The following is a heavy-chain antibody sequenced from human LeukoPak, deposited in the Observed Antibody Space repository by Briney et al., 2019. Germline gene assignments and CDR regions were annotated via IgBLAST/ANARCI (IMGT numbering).Heavy chain of an antibody. D-gene: IGHD2-15*01. CDR3: TTDRPEDITRIDY. Sequence: GGSLRLSCAASGFTFSSYGMHWVRQAPGKGLEWVAFIRYDGSNKYYADSVKGRFTISRDDSKNTLYLQMNSLKTEDTAVYYCTTDRPEDITRIDYWGQGTLVTVSS. CDR1: GFTFSSYG. V-gene: IGHV3-30*02. J-gene: IGHJ4*02. CDR2: IRYDGSNK.